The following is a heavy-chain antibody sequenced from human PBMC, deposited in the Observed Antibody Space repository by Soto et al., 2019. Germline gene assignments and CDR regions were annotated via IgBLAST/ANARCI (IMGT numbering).Heavy chain of an antibody. D-gene: IGHD4-17*01. CDR3: ARERPTVTTGYYYYYGMDV. CDR2: ISYDGSNK. Sequence: PGGSLRLSCAASGFTFSSYAMHWVRQAPGKGLEWVAVISYDGSNKYYADSVKGRFTISRDNSKNTLYLQMNSLRAEDTAVYYCARERPTVTTGYYYYYGMDVWGQGTTVTVSS. V-gene: IGHV3-30-3*01. J-gene: IGHJ6*02. CDR1: GFTFSSYA.